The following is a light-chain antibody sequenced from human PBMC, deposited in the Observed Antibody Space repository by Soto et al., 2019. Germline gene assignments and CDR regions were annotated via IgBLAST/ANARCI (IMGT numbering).Light chain of an antibody. CDR2: ANS. CDR3: QSYDSSLSGSVV. CDR1: SSNIGDNF. V-gene: IGLV1-40*01. Sequence: QSVLTQPPSVSAAPRQKVTLSCSGRSSNIGDNFVSWYQKLPGTAPKLLIYANSHRPSGVPDRFSGSQSGTSASLAITGLQAEDEADYYCQSYDSSLSGSVVFGGGTKLTVL. J-gene: IGLJ2*01.